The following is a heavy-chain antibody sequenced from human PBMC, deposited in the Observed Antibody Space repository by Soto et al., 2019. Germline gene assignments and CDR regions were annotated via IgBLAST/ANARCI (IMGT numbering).Heavy chain of an antibody. D-gene: IGHD5-18*01. Sequence: QVQLQESGPGLVKPSQTLSLTCTVSGGSISSGDYYWSWIRQPPGKGLEWIGYIYYSGSTYYNPSLKTRVTISVDTSNNQFSLKLSSVTAADTAVYYCARSLRDTATDLYYDGMDVWGQGTTVTVSS. CDR3: ARSLRDTATDLYYDGMDV. CDR2: IYYSGST. V-gene: IGHV4-30-4*01. J-gene: IGHJ6*02. CDR1: GGSISSGDYY.